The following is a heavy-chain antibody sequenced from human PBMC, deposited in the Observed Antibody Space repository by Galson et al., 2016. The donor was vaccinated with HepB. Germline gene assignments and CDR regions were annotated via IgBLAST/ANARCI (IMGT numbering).Heavy chain of an antibody. CDR1: GFTFSNYG. CDR3: VQGSTAPAV. CDR2: ISRSGDST. J-gene: IGHJ6*04. V-gene: IGHV3-23*01. D-gene: IGHD1-26*01. Sequence: SLRLSCAASGFTFSNYGMTWVRQAPGKGLEVVSSISRSGDSTDYADSVKGRFTISRDNSKHTLSLQMNSLTAYDTAIYYCVQGSTAPAVWGKGTTVTVSS.